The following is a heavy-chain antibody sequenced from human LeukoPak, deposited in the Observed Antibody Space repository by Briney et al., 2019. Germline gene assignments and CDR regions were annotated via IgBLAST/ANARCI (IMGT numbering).Heavy chain of an antibody. V-gene: IGHV1-69*04. CDR1: GGTFSSYA. J-gene: IGHJ5*02. D-gene: IGHD5-18*01. Sequence: ASVKVSCKASGGTFSSYAISWVRQAPGQGLEWMGRIIPILGIANYAQKFQGRVTITADKSTSTAYMELSSLRSEDTAVYYCARGPGTAMVLNWFDPWGQGTLVTVSS. CDR2: IIPILGIA. CDR3: ARGPGTAMVLNWFDP.